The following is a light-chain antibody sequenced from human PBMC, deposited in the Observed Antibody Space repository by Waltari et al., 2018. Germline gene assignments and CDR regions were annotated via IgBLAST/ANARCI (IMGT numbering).Light chain of an antibody. V-gene: IGKV1-39*01. CDR1: QSISSY. Sequence: DIQMTQSPSSLSASVGDRVTITCRASQSISSYLNWYQQKPGKAPKLLIYAASSLQSGVPSRFSGSGSGTDFTLTISSLQPEDFATYYCQQSYSTPQVTCGGGTKVEIK. J-gene: IGKJ4*01. CDR3: QQSYSTPQVT. CDR2: AAS.